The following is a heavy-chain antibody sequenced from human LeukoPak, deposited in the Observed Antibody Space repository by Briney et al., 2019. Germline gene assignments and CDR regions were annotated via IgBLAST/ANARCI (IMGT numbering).Heavy chain of an antibody. J-gene: IGHJ4*02. V-gene: IGHV3-48*02. CDR3: ASSRAHYYASGNYVYSFHY. CDR2: ITSSSSTI. D-gene: IGHD3-10*01. Sequence: PGGSLRLSCAASGFTFSSYSMNWVRQAPGKGLEWISYITSSSSTIYYADSVKGRFTISRDNAKNSLHLQMNSLRDEDTAVYYCASSRAHYYASGNYVYSFHYWGQGTLVTVSS. CDR1: GFTFSSYS.